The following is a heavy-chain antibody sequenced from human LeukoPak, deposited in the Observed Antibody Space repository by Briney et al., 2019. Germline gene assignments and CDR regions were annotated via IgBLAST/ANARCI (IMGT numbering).Heavy chain of an antibody. V-gene: IGHV3-23*01. CDR1: GFTFSKFV. Sequence: GGSLRLSCAASGFTFSKFVMSWVRQAPGKGLEWVSLISGGGSSTYYVDSVKGRFTISRDNSKNTLYLQMNSLRAEDTAVYYCAERVGTSTRLYYFDYWGQGTLVTVSS. CDR2: ISGGGSST. J-gene: IGHJ4*02. D-gene: IGHD1-26*01. CDR3: AERVGTSTRLYYFDY.